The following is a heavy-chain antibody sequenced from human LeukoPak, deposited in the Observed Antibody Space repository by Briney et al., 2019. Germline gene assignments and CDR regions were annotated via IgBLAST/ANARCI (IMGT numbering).Heavy chain of an antibody. CDR2: INPSGGST. V-gene: IGHV1-69*11. CDR3: ARGTGEQLVHRRYYYGMDV. Sequence: SVKVSCKASGYTFTSYGISWVRQAPGQGLEWMGIINPSGGSTNYAQKFQGRVTITADESTSTAYMELSSLRSEDTAVYYCARGTGEQLVHRRYYYGMDVWGQGTTVTVSS. D-gene: IGHD6-6*01. J-gene: IGHJ6*02. CDR1: GYTFTSYG.